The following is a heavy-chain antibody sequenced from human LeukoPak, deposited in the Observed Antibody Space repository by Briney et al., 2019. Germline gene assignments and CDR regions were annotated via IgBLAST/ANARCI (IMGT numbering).Heavy chain of an antibody. Sequence: GESLKISCKTSGYSFTQYWIGWVRQMPGKGLEWMGIIYPDDSDTKYSPSFEGQVTFSADKSINTAYLQWSSLKASDTAIYYCAKLRLSAAEASFSDFWGQGTLVTVSS. D-gene: IGHD3-3*02. CDR2: IYPDDSDT. V-gene: IGHV5-51*01. CDR3: AKLRLSAAEASFSDF. J-gene: IGHJ4*02. CDR1: GYSFTQYW.